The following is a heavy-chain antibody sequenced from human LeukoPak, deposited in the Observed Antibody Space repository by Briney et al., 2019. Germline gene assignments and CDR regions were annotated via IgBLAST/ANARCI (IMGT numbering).Heavy chain of an antibody. V-gene: IGHV3-30*18. J-gene: IGHJ4*02. D-gene: IGHD5-12*01. CDR2: ISYDGTNK. Sequence: GGSLRLSCAASGFTFSSYDIHWVRQAPGKGLEWVAVISYDGTNKYYADSVKGRFTISRDNSKSTLYLQMNSLRAEDTAVYYCAKEDSAEYILATIRSGIDYWGQGTLVTVSS. CDR1: GFTFSSYD. CDR3: AKEDSAEYILATIRSGIDY.